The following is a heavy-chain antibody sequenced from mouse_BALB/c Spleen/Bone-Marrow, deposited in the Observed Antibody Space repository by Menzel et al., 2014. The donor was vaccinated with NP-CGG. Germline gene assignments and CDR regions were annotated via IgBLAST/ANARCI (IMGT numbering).Heavy chain of an antibody. CDR1: GYTFTSSW. Sequence: QVQLQQSGSVLVRPGGSVKLSCKASGYTFTSSWMHWVKQRPGQGLEWIGEIHPNNGNSNCNDKCRGEATLTVDTSSSTAYVDLSSLTSEGSAVYCCARELYDYDGFAYWGPGTLVTVSA. J-gene: IGHJ3*01. V-gene: IGHV1S130*01. CDR2: IHPNNGNS. CDR3: ARELYDYDGFAY. D-gene: IGHD2-4*01.